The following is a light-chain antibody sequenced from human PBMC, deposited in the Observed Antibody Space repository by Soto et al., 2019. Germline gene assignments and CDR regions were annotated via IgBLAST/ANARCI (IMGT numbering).Light chain of an antibody. J-gene: IGKJ1*01. CDR3: QQYNDRPRT. CDR1: QSVSTS. V-gene: IGKV3-15*01. CDR2: GAS. Sequence: EILMTQSPATLSVSPGESAALSCRASQSVSTSLAWYQQKPGQAPRLLIYGASTRATDIPARFSGSGSGTEFTLTISSLQSEDFAVYYCQQYNDRPRTFGQGTKVDIK.